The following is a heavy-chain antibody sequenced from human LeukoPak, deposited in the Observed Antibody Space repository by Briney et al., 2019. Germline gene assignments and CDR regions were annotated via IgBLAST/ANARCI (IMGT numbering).Heavy chain of an antibody. CDR3: ATGVPGITAVGDYYFVY. V-gene: IGHV4-59*03. Sequence: PSETLSLTCTVSGGSLTRFYWSWIRQPPGKGLEWIGYIYDIGTTYYDPSLKTRVTMSVDTSNNQFSLQLSSVTAADTAVYYCATGVPGITAVGDYYFVYWGQGTLVTVAS. D-gene: IGHD6-13*01. J-gene: IGHJ4*02. CDR2: IYDIGTT. CDR1: GGSLTRFY.